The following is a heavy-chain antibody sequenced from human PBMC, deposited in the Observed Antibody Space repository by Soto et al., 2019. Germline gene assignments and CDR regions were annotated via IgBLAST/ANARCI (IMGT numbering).Heavy chain of an antibody. Sequence: QVQLVQSGAEVKKPGSSVKVSCKASGGTFSSYAISWVRQAPGQGLEWMGGIIPIFGTANYAQKFQGRVTITPDESTSTAYMELGSLRSEDTAVYYCARGGVVVVPAAILVAYYYGMDVWGQGTTVTVSS. CDR3: ARGGVVVVPAAILVAYYYGMDV. D-gene: IGHD2-2*01. V-gene: IGHV1-69*01. J-gene: IGHJ6*02. CDR2: IIPIFGTA. CDR1: GGTFSSYA.